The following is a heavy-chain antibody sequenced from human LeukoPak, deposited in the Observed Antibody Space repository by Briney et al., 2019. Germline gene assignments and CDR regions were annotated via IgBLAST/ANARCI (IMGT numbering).Heavy chain of an antibody. J-gene: IGHJ6*02. D-gene: IGHD1-26*01. Sequence: SETLSLTCTVSGGSISSYYWSWIRQPPGKGLEWIGCIYSIGNTNYNPSLKSRVTISLDTSKNQFSLNLNSVTAADTAEYYCARQRREGGIASYYYGLDVWGQGTTVTVSS. CDR1: GGSISSYY. CDR3: ARQRREGGIASYYYGLDV. CDR2: IYSIGNT. V-gene: IGHV4-59*08.